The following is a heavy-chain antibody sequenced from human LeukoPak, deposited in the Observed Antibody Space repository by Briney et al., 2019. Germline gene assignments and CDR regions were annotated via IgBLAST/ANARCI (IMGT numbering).Heavy chain of an antibody. V-gene: IGHV3-30*02. Sequence: PGGSLRLSCGASGFTFSSYGMYWVRQAPGQGLEWVAFIRYDGSDKYYADSVKGRFTISRDNSKNTLYLQMNSLRAEDTAVYYCAKETLTASYFDLWGRGTLVTVSS. CDR2: IRYDGSDK. CDR3: AKETLTASYFDL. J-gene: IGHJ2*01. D-gene: IGHD1-14*01. CDR1: GFTFSSYG.